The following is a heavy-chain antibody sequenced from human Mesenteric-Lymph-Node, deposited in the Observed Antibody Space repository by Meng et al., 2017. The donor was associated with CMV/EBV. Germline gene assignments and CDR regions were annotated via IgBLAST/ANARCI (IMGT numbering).Heavy chain of an antibody. V-gene: IGHV3-23*01. J-gene: IGHJ4*02. D-gene: IGHD2-8*02. CDR2: ISSSGGRT. Sequence: LSCTASGFIFSTYAMSWVRQAPGEGLEWVSGISSSGGRTYYADSVKGRFTISRDNSKNTLYLQMNSLRAEDTAVYYCAKGLTGGYFDYWGQGTLVTVSS. CDR1: GFIFSTYA. CDR3: AKGLTGGYFDY.